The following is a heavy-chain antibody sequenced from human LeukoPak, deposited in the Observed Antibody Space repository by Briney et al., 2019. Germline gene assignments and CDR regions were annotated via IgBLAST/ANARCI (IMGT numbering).Heavy chain of an antibody. D-gene: IGHD6-6*01. J-gene: IGHJ1*01. CDR3: TRGSSSQYFQH. CDR2: IIPIFGTA. V-gene: IGHV1-69*05. Sequence: ASVKVSCKASGGTFSSYAISWVRQAPGQGLEWMGGIIPIFGTANYAQKVQGRVTVSTDTSTNTAYMELASLRPDDTAIYYCTRGSSSQYFQHWGQGTLVTVSS. CDR1: GGTFSSYA.